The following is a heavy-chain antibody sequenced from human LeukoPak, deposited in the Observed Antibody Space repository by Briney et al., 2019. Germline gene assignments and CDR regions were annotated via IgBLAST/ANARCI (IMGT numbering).Heavy chain of an antibody. CDR3: ARPAYCGGDCYFDY. J-gene: IGHJ4*02. D-gene: IGHD2-21*02. Sequence: GGSLSLSFAASGFTFSGYSMNWFGRAPGKGLEWVSSISSSSSYIYYADSVKGRFTISRDNAKNSLYLQMNSLRAEDTAVYYCARPAYCGGDCYFDYWGQGTLVTVSS. V-gene: IGHV3-21*01. CDR1: GFTFSGYS. CDR2: ISSSSSYI.